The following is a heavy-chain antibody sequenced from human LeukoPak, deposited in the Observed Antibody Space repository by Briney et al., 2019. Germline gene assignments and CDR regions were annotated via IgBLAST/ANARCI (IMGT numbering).Heavy chain of an antibody. D-gene: IGHD3-22*01. CDR1: GYTFTGYY. Sequence: ASVKVSCKASGYTFTGYYMHWVRQAPGQGLEWMGWINPNSGGTNYAQKFQGRVTMTRETSISTAYMELSRLSSDDTAVYYCARGSSGYLDYFDYWGQGTLVTVSS. CDR3: ARGSSGYLDYFDY. CDR2: INPNSGGT. J-gene: IGHJ4*02. V-gene: IGHV1-2*02.